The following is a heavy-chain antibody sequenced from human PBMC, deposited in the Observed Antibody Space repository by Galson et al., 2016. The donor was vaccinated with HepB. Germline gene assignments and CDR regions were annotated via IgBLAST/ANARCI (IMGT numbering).Heavy chain of an antibody. CDR3: ARTYGDYFAFEI. CDR1: GFPVRTSGMR. D-gene: IGHD4-17*01. V-gene: IGHV2-70*04. Sequence: PALVKPTQTLTLTCSFSGFPVRTSGMRVSWLRQPPAKALEWLARIDWDDDKFYSTSLKTTLTISKDTSKNQVVLTMTNRDPVDTATYYCARTYGDYFAFEIGGQGTMVTVSS. CDR2: IDWDDDK. J-gene: IGHJ3*02.